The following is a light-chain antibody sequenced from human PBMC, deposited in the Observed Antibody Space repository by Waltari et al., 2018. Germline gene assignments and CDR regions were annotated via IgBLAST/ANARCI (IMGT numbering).Light chain of an antibody. Sequence: QTVVTQEPSISVSPGGTVTLTCALNSGSVSTSHWPTWCQQTPGQAPRTLLYNTNRRSSGVPDRFSGSILGNKAALTITGAQADDESHYYGVLHVADAIMLFGGGTKLTVL. CDR1: SGSVSTSHW. CDR3: VLHVADAIML. V-gene: IGLV8-61*01. CDR2: NTN. J-gene: IGLJ3*02.